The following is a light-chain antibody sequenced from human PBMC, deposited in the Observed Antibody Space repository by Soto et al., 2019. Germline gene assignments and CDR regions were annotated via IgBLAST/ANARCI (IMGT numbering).Light chain of an antibody. J-gene: IGKJ5*01. CDR3: QHYAHNSPIT. V-gene: IGKV3-11*01. CDR2: DAS. CDR1: QSVSES. Sequence: EIVLTQSPATLSLSPGERATLSCRASQSVSESLAWHQQKPGQAPRLLIYDASNRATGIPARFSGSGSGTDFTLTISRLEPEDFALYYCQHYAHNSPITFGQGTRLEIK.